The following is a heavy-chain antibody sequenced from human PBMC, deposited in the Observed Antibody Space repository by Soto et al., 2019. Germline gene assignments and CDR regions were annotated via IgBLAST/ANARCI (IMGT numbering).Heavy chain of an antibody. CDR2: ILSNDEK. CDR3: SRTLEMRNGMDV. Sequence: QVTLKESGPVLVKPTETLTLTCTVSGVSLITGKMGVSWIRQPPGKALEWLAHILSNDEKSYSTSLKTRLTISPDTSKTQVVLTMTNMGPVDTATYYCSRTLEMRNGMDVWGQGTTVTVSS. V-gene: IGHV2-26*01. CDR1: GVSLITGKMG. J-gene: IGHJ6*02.